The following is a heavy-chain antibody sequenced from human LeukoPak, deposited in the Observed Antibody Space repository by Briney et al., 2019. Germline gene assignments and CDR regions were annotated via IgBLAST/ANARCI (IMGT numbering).Heavy chain of an antibody. J-gene: IGHJ6*02. V-gene: IGHV3-30*03. D-gene: IGHD3-3*02. CDR3: ARERQRAFGNYYGMDV. CDR1: GFTFSSYG. Sequence: GGSLRLSCAASGFTFSSYGMHWVRQAPGKGLEWVAVISYDGSNKYYADSVKGRFTISRDNSKNTLYLQMNSLRAEDTAVYYCARERQRAFGNYYGMDVWGQGTTVTVSS. CDR2: ISYDGSNK.